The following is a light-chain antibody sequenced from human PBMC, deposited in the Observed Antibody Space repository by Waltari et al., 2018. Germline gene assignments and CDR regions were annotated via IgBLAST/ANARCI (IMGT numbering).Light chain of an antibody. V-gene: IGLV2-14*03. J-gene: IGLJ1*01. CDR2: DVT. CDR3: SSYINSSTRV. Sequence: QSALTQPASVSGSPGPSITISCTGTSSAVGGYNYVSWYQQHPGKAPKLMIYDVTNRPSGVSNRFSGSKSGNTASLTISGLQAEDEADYYCSSYINSSTRVFGTGTKVTVL. CDR1: SSAVGGYNY.